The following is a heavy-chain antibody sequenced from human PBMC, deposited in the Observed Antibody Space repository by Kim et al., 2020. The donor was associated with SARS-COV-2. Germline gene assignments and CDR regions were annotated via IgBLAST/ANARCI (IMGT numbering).Heavy chain of an antibody. D-gene: IGHD3-22*01. CDR2: ISSSSSYI. CDR1: GFTFSSYS. CDR3: ARALRVVAPGDY. Sequence: GGSLRLSCAASGFTFSSYSMNWVRQAPGKGLEWVSSISSSSSYIYYADSVKGRFTISRDNAKNSLYLQMNSLRAEDTAVYYCARALRVVAPGDYWGQGTLVTVSS. J-gene: IGHJ4*02. V-gene: IGHV3-21*01.